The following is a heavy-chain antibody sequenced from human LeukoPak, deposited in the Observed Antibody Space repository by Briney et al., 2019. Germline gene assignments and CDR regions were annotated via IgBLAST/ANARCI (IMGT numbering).Heavy chain of an antibody. Sequence: KTSETLSLTCTVSGGSISSGSYYWSWIRQPAGKGLEWIGRIYTSGSTNYNPSLKSRVTISVDTSKNQFSLKLSSVTAADTAVYFCASPRGDDSGGYYTWYFHHWGQGILVTVSS. J-gene: IGHJ1*01. CDR3: ASPRGDDSGGYYTWYFHH. V-gene: IGHV4-61*02. CDR1: GGSISSGSYY. D-gene: IGHD3-22*01. CDR2: IYTSGST.